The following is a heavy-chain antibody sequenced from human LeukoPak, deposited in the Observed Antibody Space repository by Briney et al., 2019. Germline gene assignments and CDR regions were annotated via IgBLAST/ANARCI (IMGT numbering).Heavy chain of an antibody. CDR2: IYYSGST. CDR1: GGSISSSSYY. CDR3: AGEVDGYSSSWYDWGARAYYYYGMDV. D-gene: IGHD6-13*01. Sequence: SETLSLTCTVSGGSISSSSYYWGWIRQPPGKGLEWIGSIYYSGSTYYNPSLKSRVTISVDTSKNQFSLKLSSVTAADTAVYYCAGEVDGYSSSWYDWGARAYYYYGMDVWGQGTTVTVSS. V-gene: IGHV4-39*02. J-gene: IGHJ6*02.